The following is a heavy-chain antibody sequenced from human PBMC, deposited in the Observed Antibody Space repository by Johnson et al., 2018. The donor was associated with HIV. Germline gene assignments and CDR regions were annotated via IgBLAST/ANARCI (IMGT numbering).Heavy chain of an antibody. D-gene: IGHD2-15*01. CDR3: AREGGYCSGGSCVNAFDI. V-gene: IGHV3-30*04. CDR2: ISYDGCSK. Sequence: QVQLVESGGGVVQPGRSLKLSCTVSGFTFNTYAMYWVRQALGRGLEWVAVISYDGCSKFYADSVKGRFTISRDNAKNSLYLQMNSLRAEDTALYYCAREGGYCSGGSCVNAFDIWGQGTMVTVSS. CDR1: GFTFNTYA. J-gene: IGHJ3*02.